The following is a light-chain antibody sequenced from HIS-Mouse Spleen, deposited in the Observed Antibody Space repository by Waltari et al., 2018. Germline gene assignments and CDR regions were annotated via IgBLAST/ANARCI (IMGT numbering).Light chain of an antibody. J-gene: IGLJ2*01. CDR2: EDS. CDR3: YSTDSSGNHRV. Sequence: SYELTQPPSVSVSPGQTARITCSGDALPKKYAYWYQQKSGQAPVLDIYEDSKRPSGVPEIFSSSSSGTMATLTISGAQVEDEADYYCYSTDSSGNHRVFGGGTKLTVL. CDR1: ALPKKY. V-gene: IGLV3-10*01.